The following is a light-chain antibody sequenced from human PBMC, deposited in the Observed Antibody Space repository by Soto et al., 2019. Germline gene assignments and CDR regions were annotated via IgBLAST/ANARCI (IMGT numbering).Light chain of an antibody. CDR1: QSISKW. V-gene: IGKV1-5*01. CDR2: DAY. Sequence: DIQMTQSPSTLSASVGDRVTITCRASQSISKWLAWHQHKPGKAPKLLIYDAYTLSSGVPSRFRGSGYGTEFTLNISSLQPDDFSTYYCQQYESYSAWTFGEGTKVEIK. J-gene: IGKJ1*01. CDR3: QQYESYSAWT.